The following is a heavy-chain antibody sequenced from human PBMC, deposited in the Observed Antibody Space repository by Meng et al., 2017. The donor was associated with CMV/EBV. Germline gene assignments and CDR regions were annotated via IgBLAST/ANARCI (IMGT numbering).Heavy chain of an antibody. J-gene: IGHJ6*02. Sequence: GESLKISCAASGFTFSSYWMSWVRPAPGKGLEWVANIKQDGSEKYYVDSVKGRFTISRDNAKNSLYLQMNSLRAEDTAVYYCARDKKTKYYYYGMDVWGQGTTVTVSS. CDR2: IKQDGSEK. D-gene: IGHD2-8*01. CDR1: GFTFSSYW. V-gene: IGHV3-7*01. CDR3: ARDKKTKYYYYGMDV.